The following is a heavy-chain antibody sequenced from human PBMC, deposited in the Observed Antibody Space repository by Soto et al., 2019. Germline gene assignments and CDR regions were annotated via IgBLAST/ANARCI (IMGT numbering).Heavy chain of an antibody. V-gene: IGHV3-21*02. CDR3: ARDGMVQFDAFDI. D-gene: IGHD1-1*01. CDR1: GFTFSNYN. CDR2: ISSSSYYI. Sequence: EVKLVESEGGLVKPGGSLRLSCAASGFTFSNYNMNWVRLAPGKGLEWVSSISSSSYYIYYSDSVKGRFTISRDNARNSLYLQMNSLRAEDTSVYYCARDGMVQFDAFDIWGQGTMVTVSS. J-gene: IGHJ3*02.